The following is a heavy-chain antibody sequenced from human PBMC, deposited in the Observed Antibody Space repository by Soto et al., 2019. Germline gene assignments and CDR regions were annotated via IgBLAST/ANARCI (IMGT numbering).Heavy chain of an antibody. D-gene: IGHD4-17*01. Sequence: QLQLQESGPGLAKPSETLSLICTVSGGSISSTSYYRGWIRQPPGKGLEWIGNIYYSGSTSYNSSLKSRVTISVDASKNQFSLKLSSVTAADTALYYCARVTVSRGFAYWGQGTLVSVSS. J-gene: IGHJ4*02. V-gene: IGHV4-39*01. CDR3: ARVTVSRGFAY. CDR2: IYYSGST. CDR1: GGSISSTSYY.